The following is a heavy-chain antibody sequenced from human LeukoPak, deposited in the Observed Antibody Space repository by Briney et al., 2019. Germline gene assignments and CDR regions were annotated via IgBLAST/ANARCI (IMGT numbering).Heavy chain of an antibody. CDR1: GFTFTNYA. CDR2: VTGPGDTT. J-gene: IGHJ5*02. V-gene: IGHV3-23*01. D-gene: IGHD3-16*01. Sequence: GGSLRLSCATSGFTFTNYAMNWVRQAPGKGLGWVSAVTGPGDTTYYADSVKGRFFTSREDSKTTVYLQMNSLRAEDTAIYYCAKGAEIDLWGQGTLVTVSS. CDR3: AKGAEIDL.